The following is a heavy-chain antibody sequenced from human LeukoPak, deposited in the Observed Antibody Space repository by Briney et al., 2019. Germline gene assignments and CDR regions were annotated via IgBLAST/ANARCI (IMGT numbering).Heavy chain of an antibody. CDR3: ARGAKYYDILTGYRGNLALDY. J-gene: IGHJ4*02. V-gene: IGHV1-18*04. CDR2: ISAYNGNT. D-gene: IGHD3-9*01. CDR1: GYTFNSYG. Sequence: ASVKVSCKASGYTFNSYGISWVGQAPGQGLEWMEWISAYNGNTNYAQKLQGRVTMTTDTSTSTAYMELRSLRSDDTAVYYCARGAKYYDILTGYRGNLALDYWGQGTLVTVSS.